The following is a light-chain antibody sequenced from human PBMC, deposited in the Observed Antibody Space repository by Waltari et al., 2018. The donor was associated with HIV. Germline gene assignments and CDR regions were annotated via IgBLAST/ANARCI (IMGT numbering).Light chain of an antibody. J-gene: IGKJ2*01. CDR1: QSVGRN. V-gene: IGKV3-15*01. CDR2: DAS. CDR3: QQYNDWSRN. Sequence: EIVMTQSPVTLSVSPGERATLSCRASQSVGRNLAWYHQKPGQAPRLLIYDASTRATGIPARFSGSGSGTEFTLTISSLQSEDFAVYYCQQYNDWSRNFGQGTELDI.